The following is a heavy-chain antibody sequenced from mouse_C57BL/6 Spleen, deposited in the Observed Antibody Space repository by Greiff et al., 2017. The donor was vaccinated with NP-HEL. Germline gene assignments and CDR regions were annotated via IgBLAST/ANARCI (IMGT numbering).Heavy chain of an antibody. V-gene: IGHV1-69*01. D-gene: IGHD2-3*01. J-gene: IGHJ3*01. Sequence: VQLQQPGAELVMPGASVKLSCKASGYTFTSYWMHWVKQRPGQGLEWIGEIDPSDSYTNYNQKFKGKSTLTVDKSSSTAYMQLSSLTSEDSAVYYCARGNDGYYWFAYWGQGTLVTVSA. CDR1: GYTFTSYW. CDR2: IDPSDSYT. CDR3: ARGNDGYYWFAY.